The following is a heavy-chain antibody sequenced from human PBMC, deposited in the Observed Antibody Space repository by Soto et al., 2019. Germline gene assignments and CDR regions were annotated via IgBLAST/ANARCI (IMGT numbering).Heavy chain of an antibody. CDR3: ARDRSSGWYPTYYYYGMGV. CDR1: GDSVSINRSA. Sequence: SQTLPLTYAVPGDSVSINRSAWNEIRQSPSRGLEWLGRTYYRSKWYNDYAVSVKSRITINPDTSKNQFSLQLNSVTPEDTAVYYCARDRSSGWYPTYYYYGMGVWGQGTTVTVSS. CDR2: TYYRSKWYN. D-gene: IGHD6-19*01. V-gene: IGHV6-1*01. J-gene: IGHJ6*02.